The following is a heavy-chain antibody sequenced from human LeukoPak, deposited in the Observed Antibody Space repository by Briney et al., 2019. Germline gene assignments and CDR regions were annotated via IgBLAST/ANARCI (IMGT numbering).Heavy chain of an antibody. D-gene: IGHD6-19*01. Sequence: GGSLRLSCAASGLTFRSYWMNWVRQAPGKGLEWVTNIKQDGSEEHYVDPVKGRFTISRDNAKNSVYLQMNSLRAEDTAVYYCAGGTGWLIDYWGQGALVTVSS. CDR1: GLTFRSYW. CDR2: IKQDGSEE. J-gene: IGHJ4*02. CDR3: AGGTGWLIDY. V-gene: IGHV3-7*01.